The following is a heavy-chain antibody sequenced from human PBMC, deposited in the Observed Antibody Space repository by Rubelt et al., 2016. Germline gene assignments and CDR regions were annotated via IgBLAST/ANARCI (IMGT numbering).Heavy chain of an antibody. V-gene: IGHV4-59*01. J-gene: IGHJ3*02. D-gene: IGHD3-9*01. Sequence: QVQLQESGPGLVKPSETLSLNCAVSGGSIINYYWSWIRQPPGKALEWIGYIYHTGSTNYNPSLKSRVSMSVDTSRNQLSLNLAPVAAADTAVYYCARAEYSSDDPGYYYAFDIWGQGTMVVVSS. CDR1: GGSIINYY. CDR3: ARAEYSSDDPGYYYAFDI. CDR2: IYHTGST.